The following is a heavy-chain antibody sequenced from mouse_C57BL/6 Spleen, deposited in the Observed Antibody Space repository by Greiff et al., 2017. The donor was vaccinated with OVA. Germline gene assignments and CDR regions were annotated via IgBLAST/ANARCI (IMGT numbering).Heavy chain of an antibody. CDR1: GYTFTSYW. V-gene: IGHV1-64*01. CDR2: IHPNSGST. J-gene: IGHJ2*01. CDR3: ARKGGGGFDY. Sequence: VQRVESGAELVKPGASVKLSCKASGYTFTSYWMHWVKQRPGQGLEWIGMIHPNSGSTNYNEKFKSKATLTVDKSSSTAYMQLSSLTSEDSAVYYCARKGGGGFDYWGQGTTLTVSS.